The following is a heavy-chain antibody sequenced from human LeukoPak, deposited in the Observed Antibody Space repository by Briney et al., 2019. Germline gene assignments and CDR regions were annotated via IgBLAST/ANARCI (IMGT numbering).Heavy chain of an antibody. D-gene: IGHD6-13*01. J-gene: IGHJ6*02. V-gene: IGHV3-33*01. CDR1: GFTFSSYG. CDR2: IWYDGSNK. Sequence: GGSLRLSCAASGFTFSSYGMHWVRQAPGKGLEWVAVIWYDGSNKYYADSVKGRFTISRDNSKNTLYLQMNSLRAEDTAVYYCARGDSSSWYDHYYYGMDVWGQGTTVTVSS. CDR3: ARGDSSSWYDHYYYGMDV.